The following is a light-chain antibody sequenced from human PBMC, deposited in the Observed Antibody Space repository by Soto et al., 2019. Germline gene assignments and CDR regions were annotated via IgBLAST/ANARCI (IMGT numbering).Light chain of an antibody. CDR1: QSISNH. CDR3: RQSYSSPPT. J-gene: IGKJ1*01. Sequence: DIQMSQSPSSLSASVEDRVIITCRASQSISNHLNWYQQKPGKAPKLLIFAASSLQSGVPSRFSGSRSGPDFTLTISSLQPEDFATYYCRQSYSSPPTFGQGTKVDVK. V-gene: IGKV1-39*01. CDR2: AAS.